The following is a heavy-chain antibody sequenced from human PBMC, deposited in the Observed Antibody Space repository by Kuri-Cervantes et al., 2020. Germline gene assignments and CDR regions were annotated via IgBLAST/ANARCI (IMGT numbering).Heavy chain of an antibody. D-gene: IGHD3-16*01. CDR2: ISAYNGNT. Sequence: ASVKVSCKASGYTFTSYGISWVRQAPGQGLEWMGWISAYNGNTNYAQKLQGRVIMTTDTSTSTVYMELRSLRSDDTAVYFCARDYPGDHDAFDIWGQGTMVTVSS. CDR3: ARDYPGDHDAFDI. CDR1: GYTFTSYG. V-gene: IGHV1-18*01. J-gene: IGHJ3*02.